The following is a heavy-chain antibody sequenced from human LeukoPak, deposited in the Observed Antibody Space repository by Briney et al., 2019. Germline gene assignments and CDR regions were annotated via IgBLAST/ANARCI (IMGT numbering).Heavy chain of an antibody. CDR1: GYTFIGYY. D-gene: IGHD1-26*01. V-gene: IGHV1-2*02. CDR2: INPNSGGT. Sequence: GASVKVSCKTSGYTFIGYYMHWVRQAPGQGLEWMGWINPNSGGTNYAQKFQGRVTMTRDTSISTAYMELSRLRSDDTAVYYCAKLYSGSSRGDAFDIWGQGTMVTVSS. J-gene: IGHJ3*02. CDR3: AKLYSGSSRGDAFDI.